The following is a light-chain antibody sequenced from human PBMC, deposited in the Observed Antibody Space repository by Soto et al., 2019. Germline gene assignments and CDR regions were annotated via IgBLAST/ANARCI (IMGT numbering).Light chain of an antibody. V-gene: IGKV3-11*01. CDR3: QQRSNWPPAIN. J-gene: IGKJ5*01. CDR2: DAS. CDR1: QSVSSY. Sequence: EIVLTQSPATLSLSPGERATLSCRASQSVSSYLAWYQQKPGQAPRLLIYDASNRATGIPARFSGSGSGTDFTLTIRSLEPEDLVVYYCQQRSNWPPAINXGQGTRLEIK.